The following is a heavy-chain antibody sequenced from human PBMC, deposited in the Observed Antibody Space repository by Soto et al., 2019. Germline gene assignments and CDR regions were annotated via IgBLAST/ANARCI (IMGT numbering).Heavy chain of an antibody. Sequence: ARGKGLEWVSGITGSGGKTYYADSVKGRFTISRDNSNKTVYLQMNSLRAEDTALYYCMKDKAKIAAAAFDLWS. CDR2: ITGSGGKT. V-gene: IGHV3-23*01. D-gene: IGHD6-25*01. J-gene: IGHJ2*01. CDR3: MKDKAKIAAAAFDL.